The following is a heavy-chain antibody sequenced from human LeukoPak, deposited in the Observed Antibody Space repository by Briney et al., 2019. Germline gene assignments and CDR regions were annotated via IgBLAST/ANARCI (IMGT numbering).Heavy chain of an antibody. J-gene: IGHJ5*02. D-gene: IGHD3-3*01. V-gene: IGHV4-31*03. CDR2: IYYSGSTYYSGST. Sequence: SETLSLTCTVSGGSISSGGYYWSWIRQHPGKGLEWIGYIYYSGSTYYSGSTYYNPSLKSRVTISVDTPKNQFSLKLSSVTAADTAVYYCASLRITIFGVVPNWFDPWGQGTLVTVSS. CDR3: ASLRITIFGVVPNWFDP. CDR1: GGSISSGGYY.